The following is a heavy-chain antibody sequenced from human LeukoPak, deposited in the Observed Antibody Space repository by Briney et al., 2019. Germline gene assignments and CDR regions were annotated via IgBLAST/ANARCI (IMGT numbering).Heavy chain of an antibody. CDR3: ATAVAVAGTKSGAFDI. V-gene: IGHV1-2*02. D-gene: IGHD6-19*01. J-gene: IGHJ3*02. CDR2: INPNINGT. Sequence: ASVKVSCKASGYTFTGYYIHWVRQAPGQGLEWMGWINPNINGTNYAQKFQGRVTMTGDRSISTAYMELSRLRSDDTAVYYCATAVAVAGTKSGAFDIWGQGTMVTVSS. CDR1: GYTFTGYY.